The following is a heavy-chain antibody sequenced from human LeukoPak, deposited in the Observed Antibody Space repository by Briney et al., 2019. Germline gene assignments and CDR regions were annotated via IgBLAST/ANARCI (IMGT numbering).Heavy chain of an antibody. J-gene: IGHJ4*02. CDR1: GFTFSSYG. CDR2: ISGSGGST. CDR3: AKDYGDYGFGDY. D-gene: IGHD4-17*01. V-gene: IGHV3-23*01. Sequence: GGSLRLSCAASGFTFSSYGMSWVRQATGKGLEWVSAISGSGGSTYYADSMKGRFTISRDNSKNTLYLQMHSLRAEDTAVYYCAKDYGDYGFGDYWGQGTLVTVSS.